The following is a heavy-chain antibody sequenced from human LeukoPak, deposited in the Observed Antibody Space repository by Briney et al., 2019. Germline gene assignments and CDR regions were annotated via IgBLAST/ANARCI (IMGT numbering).Heavy chain of an antibody. Sequence: PGRSLTLSCAASEFTFTTYGMHWVRQAPGKGLEWVAFIYYDGSNIYYEDYVKGRFTISRDISKNTLYLQMDSLRAEDTAIYYCARDWKTNSFDYWGQGTLVTVSS. D-gene: IGHD1-1*01. CDR1: EFTFTTYG. J-gene: IGHJ4*02. CDR3: ARDWKTNSFDY. V-gene: IGHV3-33*01. CDR2: IYYDGSNI.